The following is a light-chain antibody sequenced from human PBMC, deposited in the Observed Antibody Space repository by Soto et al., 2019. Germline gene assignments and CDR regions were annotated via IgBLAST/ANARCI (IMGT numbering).Light chain of an antibody. CDR3: SSYAGSNNLV. J-gene: IGLJ3*02. V-gene: IGLV2-8*01. CDR2: EVS. Sequence: QSVLAQPSSASGSPGQSVTISCTGTSRDVGGYNYVSWYQQHPGKAPKLIISEVSKRPSGVPDRFSGSKSGNTASLSVSGLQADDEADYYCSSYAGSNNLVFGAGTKVTVL. CDR1: SRDVGGYNY.